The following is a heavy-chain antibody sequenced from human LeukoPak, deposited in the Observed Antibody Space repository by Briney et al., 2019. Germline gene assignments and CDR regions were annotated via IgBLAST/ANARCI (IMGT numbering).Heavy chain of an antibody. CDR3: ASPPIGY. D-gene: IGHD3-16*02. CDR2: IYYGGST. J-gene: IGHJ4*02. CDR1: GGSISSSSYY. V-gene: IGHV4-39*01. Sequence: SETLSLTCTVSGGSISSSSYYWGWIRQPPGKGLEWIGSIYYGGSTYYNPSLKSRVTISVDTSKNQFSLKLSSVTAADTAVYYCASPPIGYWGQGTLVTVSS.